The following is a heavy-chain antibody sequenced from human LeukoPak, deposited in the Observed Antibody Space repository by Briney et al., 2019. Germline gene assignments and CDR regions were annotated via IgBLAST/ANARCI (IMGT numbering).Heavy chain of an antibody. CDR3: TTEAIFGVVIHFDY. J-gene: IGHJ4*02. CDR1: GFTFSNAW. CDR2: IKSKTDGGTT. Sequence: GGSLRLSCAASGFTFSNAWMSWVRQAPGKGLEWVGRIKSKTDGGTTDYAAPVKGRFTISRDDSKNTLYLQMNSLKTEDTAVYYCTTEAIFGVVIHFDYWGQGTLVTVSS. V-gene: IGHV3-15*01. D-gene: IGHD3-3*01.